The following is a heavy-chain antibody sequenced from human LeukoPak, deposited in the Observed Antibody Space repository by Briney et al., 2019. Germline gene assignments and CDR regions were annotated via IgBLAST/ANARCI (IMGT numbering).Heavy chain of an antibody. Sequence: ASVKVSCKASEGTFSSYAISWVRQAPGQGLEWMGRIIPILSVANYARKFQGRVTITADKSTSTAYMGLSSLRSEDTAVYYCARSSRGSYYYYGMDVWGQGTTVTVSS. CDR3: ARSSRGSYYYYGMDV. CDR1: EGTFSSYA. V-gene: IGHV1-69*04. CDR2: IIPILSVA. D-gene: IGHD1-26*01. J-gene: IGHJ6*02.